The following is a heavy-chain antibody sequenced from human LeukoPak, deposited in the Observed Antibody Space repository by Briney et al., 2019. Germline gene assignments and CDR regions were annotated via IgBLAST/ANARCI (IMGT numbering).Heavy chain of an antibody. J-gene: IGHJ4*02. V-gene: IGHV3-23*01. CDR3: AKDRITMVRGVDY. D-gene: IGHD3-10*01. CDR2: ISGSGRGT. Sequence: GGSLRLSCAASGFTFSTYAMNWVRQAPGKGLEWVSAISGSGRGTYYADSVKGRFTISRDNSKDTLYLQMNSLRAEDTAVYYCAKDRITMVRGVDYWGQGTLVTVSS. CDR1: GFTFSTYA.